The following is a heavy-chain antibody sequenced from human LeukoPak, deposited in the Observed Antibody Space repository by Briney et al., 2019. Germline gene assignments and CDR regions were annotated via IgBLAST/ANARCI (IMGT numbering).Heavy chain of an antibody. CDR3: TRDEIVGAITSVYFDY. V-gene: IGHV3-48*04. Sequence: GGSLRLSCAASGFTFSTYSMNWVRQAPGKGLEWVSYISSSGGSLKYYADSVTGRFTVSRDNAKKSLYLQMNSLRAEDTGVYYCTRDEIVGAITSVYFDYWGQGTLVTVSS. D-gene: IGHD1-26*01. CDR2: ISSSGGSLK. J-gene: IGHJ4*02. CDR1: GFTFSTYS.